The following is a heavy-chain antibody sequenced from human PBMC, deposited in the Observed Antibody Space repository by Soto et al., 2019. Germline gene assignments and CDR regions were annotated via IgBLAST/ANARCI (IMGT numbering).Heavy chain of an antibody. CDR2: MYYSGGT. J-gene: IGHJ6*01. V-gene: IGHV4-61*01. D-gene: IGHD2-15*01. Sequence: SETLSLTCTVSNGSVSSGNYLCTWIRQPPGKGLEWIGKMYYSGGTNNDSSLKSRVTISVDTSKNQFSLKLRSVSAADTAVYYCXRDRPLHPSYHYYGMDVWGQGITVT. CDR1: NGSVSSGNYL. CDR3: XRDRPLHPSYHYYGMDV.